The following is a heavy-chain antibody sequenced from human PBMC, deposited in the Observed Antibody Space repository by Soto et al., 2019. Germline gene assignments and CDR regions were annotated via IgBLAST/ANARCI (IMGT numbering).Heavy chain of an antibody. CDR3: VKDGDSISSNKPLDY. CDR2: ISVSGDRT. V-gene: IGHV3-23*01. J-gene: IGHJ4*02. CDR1: GFTFTTYA. D-gene: IGHD2-2*01. Sequence: GGSLRLSCAASGFTFTTYAMCWVRQAPGKGLAWVSSISVSGDRTFYADFVKVRFTISRDNRRNTLHLQMNSLRAEDTAVYYCVKDGDSISSNKPLDYWGQGTLVTV.